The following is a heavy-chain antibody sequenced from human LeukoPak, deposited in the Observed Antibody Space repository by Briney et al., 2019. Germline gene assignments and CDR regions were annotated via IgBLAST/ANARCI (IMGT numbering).Heavy chain of an antibody. CDR3: ARGLPYSSSWYRGNWFDP. Sequence: GGSLRLSCAASGFTFDDYAMHWVRQAPGKGLEWVSGINWNSGSIGYADSVKGRFTISRDNAKNSLYLQMNSLRAEDTAVYYCARGLPYSSSWYRGNWFDPWGQGTLVTVSS. CDR1: GFTFDDYA. CDR2: INWNSGSI. V-gene: IGHV3-9*01. J-gene: IGHJ5*02. D-gene: IGHD6-13*01.